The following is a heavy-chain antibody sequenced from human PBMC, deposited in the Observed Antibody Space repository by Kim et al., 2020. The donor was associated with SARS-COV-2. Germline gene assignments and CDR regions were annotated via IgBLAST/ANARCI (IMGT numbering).Heavy chain of an antibody. J-gene: IGHJ5*02. Sequence: ASVKVPCKASGYTFTSYAMHWVRQAPGQRLEWMGWINAGNGNTKYSQKFQGRVTITRDTSASTAYMELSSLRSEDTAVYYCARFSHDVTMVRRLTPDWFDPWAQRTLVTVSS. CDR2: INAGNGNT. V-gene: IGHV1-3*01. CDR1: GYTFTSYA. D-gene: IGHD3-10*01. CDR3: ARFSHDVTMVRRLTPDWFDP.